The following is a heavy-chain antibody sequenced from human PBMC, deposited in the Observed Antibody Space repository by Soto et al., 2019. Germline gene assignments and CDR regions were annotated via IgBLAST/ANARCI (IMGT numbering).Heavy chain of an antibody. CDR2: IKSKTDGGTT. CDR3: TRQLGPYYYYYYGMDV. CDR1: GFTFSNAW. J-gene: IGHJ6*02. V-gene: IGHV3-15*07. D-gene: IGHD6-6*01. Sequence: GGSLRLSCAASGFTFSNAWMNWVRQAPGKGLEWVGRIKSKTDGGTTDYAAPVKGRFTISRDDSKNTLYLQMNSLKTEDTAVYYCTRQLGPYYYYYYGMDVWGQGTTVTISS.